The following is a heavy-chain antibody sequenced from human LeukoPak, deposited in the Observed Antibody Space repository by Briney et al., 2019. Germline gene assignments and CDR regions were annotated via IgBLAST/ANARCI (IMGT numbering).Heavy chain of an antibody. CDR1: GYSFTSYW. CDR2: IYPGDSDT. D-gene: IGHD3-22*01. J-gene: IGHJ4*02. Sequence: GESLKISCKGSGYSFTSYWIGWVRQLPGKGLEWMGIIYPGDSDTRYSPSFQGQVTISADKSISTAYLQWSSLKASDTAMYYCAITYYYDSSGYYYEGGFDYWGQGTLVTVSS. CDR3: AITYYYDSSGYYYEGGFDY. V-gene: IGHV5-51*01.